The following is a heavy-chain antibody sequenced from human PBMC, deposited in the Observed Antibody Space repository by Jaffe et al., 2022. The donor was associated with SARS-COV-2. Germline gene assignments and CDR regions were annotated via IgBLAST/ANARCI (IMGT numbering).Heavy chain of an antibody. CDR2: INHSGST. D-gene: IGHD4-17*01. J-gene: IGHJ6*02. CDR3: ARGATVTTGPYGMDV. CDR1: GGSFSGYY. V-gene: IGHV4-34*01. Sequence: QVQLQQWGAGLLKPSETLSLTCAVYGGSFSGYYWSWIRQPPGKGLEWIGEINHSGSTNYNPSLKSRVTISVDTSKNQFSLKLSSVTAADTAVYYCARGATVTTGPYGMDVWGQGTTVTVSS.